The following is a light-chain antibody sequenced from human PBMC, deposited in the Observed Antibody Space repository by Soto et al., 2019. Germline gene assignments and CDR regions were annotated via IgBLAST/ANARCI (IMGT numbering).Light chain of an antibody. CDR3: QQYYSTPGS. CDR2: WAS. CDR1: QSVLYSSNNKNY. J-gene: IGKJ3*01. Sequence: GSLAVSLGERATINCKSSQSVLYSSNNKNYLAWYQQKPGQPPKLLIYWASTRESGVPDRFSGSGSGTDFTLTISSLQAEDVAVYYCQQYYSTPGSFGPGTKVDIK. V-gene: IGKV4-1*01.